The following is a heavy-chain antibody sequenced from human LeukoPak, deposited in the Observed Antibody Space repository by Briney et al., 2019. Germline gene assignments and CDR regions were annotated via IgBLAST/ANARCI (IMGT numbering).Heavy chain of an antibody. D-gene: IGHD5-12*01. CDR1: GFTFSSYS. V-gene: IGHV3-21*01. CDR3: AGDGYSGSVDYFDY. Sequence: GGSLRLSCAASGFTFSSYSMNWVRQAPGKGLEWVSSISSSSSYIYYADSVKGRFTISRDNAKNSLYLQMNSLRAEDTAVYYCAGDGYSGSVDYFDYWGQGPLVTVSS. CDR2: ISSSSSYI. J-gene: IGHJ4*02.